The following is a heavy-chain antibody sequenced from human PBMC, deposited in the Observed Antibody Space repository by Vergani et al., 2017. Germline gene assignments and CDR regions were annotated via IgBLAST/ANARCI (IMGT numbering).Heavy chain of an antibody. Sequence: QVQLQQWGPGLVKPSETLSLTCTVSGGSISSSSYYWGWIRQPPGKGLEWIGSIYYSGSTYYNPSLKSRVTISVDTSKNQFSLKLSSVTAADTAVYYCARVGSVDYYDSSGYYLDYWGQGTLVTVSS. CDR3: ARVGSVDYYDSSGYYLDY. CDR1: GGSISSSSYY. CDR2: IYYSGST. D-gene: IGHD3-22*01. V-gene: IGHV4-39*01. J-gene: IGHJ4*02.